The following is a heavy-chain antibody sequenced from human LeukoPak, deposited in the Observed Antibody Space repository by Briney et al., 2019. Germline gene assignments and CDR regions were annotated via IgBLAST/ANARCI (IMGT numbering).Heavy chain of an antibody. Sequence: PGGSLRLSCAASGFTFSSYGMHWVRQAPGKGLEWVAVISYDGSNKYYADSVKGRFTISRDNSKNTLYLQMNSLGAEDTAVYYCAKSGDAGAEYFQHWGQGTLVTVSS. D-gene: IGHD4-17*01. CDR2: ISYDGSNK. CDR1: GFTFSSYG. V-gene: IGHV3-30*18. CDR3: AKSGDAGAEYFQH. J-gene: IGHJ1*01.